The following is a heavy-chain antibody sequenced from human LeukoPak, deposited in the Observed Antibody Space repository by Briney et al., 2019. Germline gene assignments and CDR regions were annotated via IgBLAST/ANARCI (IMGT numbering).Heavy chain of an antibody. CDR1: GVTFGTYG. Sequence: PGGSLRLSYVASGVTFGTYGLHWVRQAPGKGLEWVAFIRFDGGDKSYADSVKGRFTISRDNSKNTLYLQMNSLRVEDTAIYYCAKVLPLTFYYMDVWGKGTTVTVSS. V-gene: IGHV3-30*02. D-gene: IGHD4/OR15-4a*01. J-gene: IGHJ6*03. CDR2: IRFDGGDK. CDR3: AKVLPLTFYYMDV.